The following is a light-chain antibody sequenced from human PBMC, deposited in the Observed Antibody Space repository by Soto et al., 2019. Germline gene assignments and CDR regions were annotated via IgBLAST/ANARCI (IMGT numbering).Light chain of an antibody. CDR3: QQYYSFPLT. J-gene: IGKJ4*01. CDR1: QGISSY. CDR2: AAS. V-gene: IGKV1D-8*03. Sequence: VIWMTKPPSLPSASTGDKVTTVCRLGQGISSYLACYQQKPGKAPELLIYAASTLQSGVPSRFSGSGSGTDFTLTISCLQSEDFATYYCQQYYSFPLTFGGGTKVEIK.